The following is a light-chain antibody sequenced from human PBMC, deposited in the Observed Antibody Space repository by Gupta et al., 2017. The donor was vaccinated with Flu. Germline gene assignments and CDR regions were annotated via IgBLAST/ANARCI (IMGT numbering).Light chain of an antibody. CDR2: EVS. CDR3: MQGSRWPWA. Sequence: DVVMTQSPLSLPVTLGQPASISCRSSEGLVYSDGHIYLHWFQERPGQSPRRLIYEVSHRESGVPDRFSGSGSGTDFTLKISRVEAEDVGVYYCMQGSRWPWAFGQGTKVGIK. J-gene: IGKJ1*01. CDR1: EGLVYSDGHIY. V-gene: IGKV2-30*01.